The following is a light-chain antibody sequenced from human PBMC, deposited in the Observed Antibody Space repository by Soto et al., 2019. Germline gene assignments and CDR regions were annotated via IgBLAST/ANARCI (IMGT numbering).Light chain of an antibody. CDR2: EVT. CDR1: SSDVGSYNH. J-gene: IGLJ1*01. Sequence: QSVLTQPASVCGSPGQSITISCSGTSSDVGSYNHVAWYQQFPGKTPKLIIYEVTYRPSGVSHRFSASKSGNTASLTISGLQAEDEADYYCISYTGSSTSYVFGTGTKVTVL. CDR3: ISYTGSSTSYV. V-gene: IGLV2-14*01.